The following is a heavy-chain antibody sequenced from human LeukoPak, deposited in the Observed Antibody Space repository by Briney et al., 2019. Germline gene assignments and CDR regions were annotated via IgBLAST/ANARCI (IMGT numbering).Heavy chain of an antibody. V-gene: IGHV3-30*02. CDR2: IRYDGTNK. J-gene: IGHJ4*02. Sequence: PGGSLRLSCAASAFTFSIYGMHWVRQAPGKGLEWVAFIRYDGTNKYYPDSVKGRFTISRDNSKNTLYLQMNSLRPEDTAVYYCAKDGGNYWGLFDYWGQGTLVTVSS. CDR1: AFTFSIYG. CDR3: AKDGGNYWGLFDY. D-gene: IGHD3-16*01.